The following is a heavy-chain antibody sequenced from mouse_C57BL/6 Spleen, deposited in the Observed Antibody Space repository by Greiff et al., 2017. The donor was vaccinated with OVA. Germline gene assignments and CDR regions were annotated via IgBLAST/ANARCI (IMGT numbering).Heavy chain of an antibody. CDR3: ARRLGKGYYWYFDV. V-gene: IGHV1-50*01. CDR1: GYTFTSYW. D-gene: IGHD3-1*01. CDR2: IDPSDSYT. J-gene: IGHJ1*03. Sequence: QVQLQQPGAELVKPGASVKLSCKASGYTFTSYWMQWVKQRPGQGLEWIGVIDPSDSYTNYNQKFKGKATLTVDTSSSTAYMQRSSLTSEDSAVYYGARRLGKGYYWYFDVWGTGTTVTVSS.